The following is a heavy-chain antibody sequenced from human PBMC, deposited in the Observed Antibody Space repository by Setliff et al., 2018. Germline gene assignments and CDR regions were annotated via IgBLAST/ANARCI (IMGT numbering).Heavy chain of an antibody. CDR2: VSFFGAS. D-gene: IGHD2-8*01. CDR1: GDSFSDYY. V-gene: IGHV4-34*01. J-gene: IGHJ4*02. Sequence: SETLSLTCAVYGDSFSDYYWSWIRQPPGKGLEWIGTVSFFGASYSNPSLRSRLTISLDKSGNRFSLNLTSVTAADTALYYCARDPGFHSGTWCLGDWGQGIQVTVSS. CDR3: ARDPGFHSGTWCLGD.